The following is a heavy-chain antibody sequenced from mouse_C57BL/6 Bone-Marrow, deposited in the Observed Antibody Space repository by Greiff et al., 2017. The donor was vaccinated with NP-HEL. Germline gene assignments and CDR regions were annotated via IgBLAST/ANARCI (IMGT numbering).Heavy chain of an antibody. J-gene: IGHJ4*01. CDR3: ARDDYYGSSYCAMDY. CDR1: GFTFSSYA. Sequence: EVKLVESGGGLVKPGGSLKLSCAASGFTFSSYAMSWVRQTPEKRLEWVATISDGGSYTYYPDNVKGRFTISRDNAKNNLYLQMSHLTSEDTAMYYCARDDYYGSSYCAMDYWGQGTSVTVSA. V-gene: IGHV5-4*01. CDR2: ISDGGSYT. D-gene: IGHD1-1*01.